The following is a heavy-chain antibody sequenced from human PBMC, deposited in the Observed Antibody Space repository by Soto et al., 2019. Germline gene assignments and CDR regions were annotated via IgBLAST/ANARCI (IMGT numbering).Heavy chain of an antibody. CDR3: ARDRGYCSGGTCYSVLDY. Sequence: GGSLRLSCVASGFTFSTYYMNWVRQAPGKGLEWVANIKPDGSEKNYVDSVKGRFTISRDNAKSSLYLQMNSLRAGDTAFYYCARDRGYCSGGTCYSVLDYWGQGILVTVSS. V-gene: IGHV3-7*01. J-gene: IGHJ4*02. CDR1: GFTFSTYY. D-gene: IGHD2-15*01. CDR2: IKPDGSEK.